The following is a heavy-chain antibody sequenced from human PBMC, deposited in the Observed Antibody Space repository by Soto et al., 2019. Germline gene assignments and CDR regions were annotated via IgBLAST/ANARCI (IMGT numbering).Heavy chain of an antibody. CDR2: MNPNSGNT. Sequence: SGKVCCKASGYTFTSYYINWVRQATGQGLEWMGWMNPNSGNTGYAQKFQGRVTMTRNTSISTAYMELSSLRSEDTAVYYCASHYCSSTSCYARGAFDIWGQGTMVTVSS. J-gene: IGHJ3*02. V-gene: IGHV1-8*01. CDR1: GYTFTSYY. D-gene: IGHD2-2*01. CDR3: ASHYCSSTSCYARGAFDI.